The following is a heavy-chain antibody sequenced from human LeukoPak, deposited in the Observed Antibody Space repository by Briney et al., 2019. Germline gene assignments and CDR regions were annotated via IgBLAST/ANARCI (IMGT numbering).Heavy chain of an antibody. CDR3: AGQTIVVVPAAADY. D-gene: IGHD2-2*01. CDR1: GGSISSGDYY. V-gene: IGHV4-30-4*01. Sequence: PSQTLSLTCTVSGGSISSGDYYWSWIRQPPGKGLEWIGYTYYSGSTYYNPSLKSRVTISVDTSKNQFSLKLSSVTAADTAVYYCAGQTIVVVPAAADYWGQGTLVTVSS. J-gene: IGHJ4*02. CDR2: TYYSGST.